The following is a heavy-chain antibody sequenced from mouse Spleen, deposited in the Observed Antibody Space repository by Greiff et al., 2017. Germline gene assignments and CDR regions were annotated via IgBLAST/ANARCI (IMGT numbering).Heavy chain of an antibody. D-gene: IGHD2-2*01. CDR3: ARGWLHYAMDY. CDR2: ISSGGST. J-gene: IGHJ4*01. Sequence: EVMLVESGGGLVKPGGSLKLSCAASGFTFSSYAMSWVRQTPEKRLEWVASISSGGSTYYPVSVKGRFTISRDNARNILYLQMSSLRSEDTAMYYCARGWLHYAMDYWGQGTSVTVSS. V-gene: IGHV5-6-5*01. CDR1: GFTFSSYA.